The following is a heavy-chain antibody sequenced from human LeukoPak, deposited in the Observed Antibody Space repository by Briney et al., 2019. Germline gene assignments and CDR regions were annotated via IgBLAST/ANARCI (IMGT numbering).Heavy chain of an antibody. V-gene: IGHV3-30*02. CDR2: IRYDGSNK. D-gene: IGHD2-15*01. CDR1: GLTFSSYG. Sequence: GGSLRLSCAASGLTFSSYGMHWVRQAPGKGLEWVAFIRYDGSNKYYADSVKGRFTISRDSSKNTLYLQMNSLRAGDAAVYYCAKAPVTTCSGAYCYPFDYWSQGTLVTVSS. CDR3: AKAPVTTCSGAYCYPFDY. J-gene: IGHJ4*02.